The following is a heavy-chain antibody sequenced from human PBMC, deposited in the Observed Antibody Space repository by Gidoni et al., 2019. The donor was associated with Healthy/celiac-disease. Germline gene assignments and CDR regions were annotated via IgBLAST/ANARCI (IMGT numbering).Heavy chain of an antibody. Sequence: QVQLQEAGPGLVKPSETLSLTCAASGGAISSSNWWSWVRQPPGKGLEWIGEIYQSGSTNYNPSLKSRVTISVDKSKNQFSLKLSSVTAADTAVYYCARDSNSGSYSDYWGQGTLVTVSS. CDR1: GGAISSSNW. CDR2: IYQSGST. D-gene: IGHD1-26*01. V-gene: IGHV4-4*02. J-gene: IGHJ4*02. CDR3: ARDSNSGSYSDY.